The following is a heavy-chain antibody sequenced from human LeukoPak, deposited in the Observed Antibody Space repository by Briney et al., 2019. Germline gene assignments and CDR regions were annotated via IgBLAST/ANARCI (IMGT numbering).Heavy chain of an antibody. V-gene: IGHV3-11*04. CDR2: ISSSGSTI. J-gene: IGHJ3*02. CDR1: GFTFSDYY. CDR3: ARVYDFWSGRNYAFDI. D-gene: IGHD3-3*01. Sequence: GGSLRLSCAASGFTFSDYYMSWICQAPGKGLEWVSYISSSGSTIYYADSVKGRFTISRDSAKNSLYLQMNSLRAEDTAVYYCARVYDFWSGRNYAFDIWGQGTMVTVSS.